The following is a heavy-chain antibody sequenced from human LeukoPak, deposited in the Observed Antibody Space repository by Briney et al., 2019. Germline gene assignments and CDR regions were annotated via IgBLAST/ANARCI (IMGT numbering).Heavy chain of an antibody. Sequence: GGSLRLSCAASGFTFSSYAMHWVRQAPGKGLEWVAVISYDGSNKYYADSVKGRFTISRENSKNTLYLQMNSLRAEDTAVYYCARAQDYRLVPFDYWGQGTLVTVSS. CDR3: ARAQDYRLVPFDY. V-gene: IGHV3-30-3*01. D-gene: IGHD3-9*01. CDR2: ISYDGSNK. CDR1: GFTFSSYA. J-gene: IGHJ4*02.